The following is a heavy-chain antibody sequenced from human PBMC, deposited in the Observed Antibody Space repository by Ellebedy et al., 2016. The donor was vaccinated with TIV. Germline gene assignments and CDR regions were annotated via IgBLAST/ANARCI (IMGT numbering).Heavy chain of an antibody. CDR2: ISDSGST. V-gene: IGHV4-31*03. CDR3: ARESIYGSY. CDR1: GGSISSGGYH. D-gene: IGHD4-17*01. J-gene: IGHJ4*02. Sequence: MPSETLSLTCTVSGGSISSGGYHWSWIRQHPRKGLEWIGYISDSGSTYYNPSLESRVTISADPSKNQFSLVLSAVTAADTAVYYCARESIYGSYWGQGTLVTVSS.